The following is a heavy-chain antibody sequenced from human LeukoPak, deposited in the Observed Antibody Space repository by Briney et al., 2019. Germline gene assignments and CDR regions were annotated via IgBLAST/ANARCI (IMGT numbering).Heavy chain of an antibody. CDR1: GFTVSSNY. CDR3: AGAGAAAGPFDY. CDR2: IYSDGST. J-gene: IGHJ4*02. D-gene: IGHD6-13*01. Sequence: GGSLRLSCAGSGFTVSSNYKRWVRQAPGKGLEWVSVIYSDGSTYYADSVKGRFIISRDNSKNTLYLQMNSLRAEDTAVYYCAGAGAAAGPFDYWGQGTLVTVSS. V-gene: IGHV3-66*01.